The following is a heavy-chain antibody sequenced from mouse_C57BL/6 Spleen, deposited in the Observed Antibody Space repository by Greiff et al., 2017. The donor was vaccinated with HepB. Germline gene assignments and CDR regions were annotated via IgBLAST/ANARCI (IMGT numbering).Heavy chain of an antibody. CDR2: INPSNGGT. D-gene: IGHD1-1*01. CDR3: ARYYYGSSPGVRYFDV. CDR1: GYTFTSYW. Sequence: VQLQQPGTELVKPGASVKLSCKASGYTFTSYWMHWVKQRPGQGLEWIGNINPSNGGTNYNEKFKSKATLTVDKSSSTAYMQLSSLTSEDSAVYICARYYYGSSPGVRYFDVWGTGTTVTVSS. V-gene: IGHV1-53*01. J-gene: IGHJ1*03.